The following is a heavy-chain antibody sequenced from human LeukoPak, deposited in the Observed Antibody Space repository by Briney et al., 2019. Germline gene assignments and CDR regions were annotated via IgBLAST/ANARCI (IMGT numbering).Heavy chain of an antibody. Sequence: GGSLRLSCAASGFTFSSYAMHWVRQAPGKGLEWVAVIWSDGSRTNYADAVKGRFTISRDNSRNTVYLQMNSLRVDDTAVYYCARDPNLDYWGQGTLVTVSS. CDR1: GFTFSSYA. J-gene: IGHJ4*02. CDR3: ARDPNLDY. CDR2: IWSDGSRT. V-gene: IGHV3-33*08.